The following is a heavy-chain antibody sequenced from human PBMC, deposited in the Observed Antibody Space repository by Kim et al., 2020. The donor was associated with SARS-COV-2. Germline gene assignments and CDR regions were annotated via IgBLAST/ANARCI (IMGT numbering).Heavy chain of an antibody. Sequence: GGSLRLSCAASGFTFSSYGMHWVRQAPGKGLEWVAVIWYDGSNKYYADSVKGRFTISRDNSKNTLYLQMNSLRAEDTAVYYCARGDCSSTSCYYGLYYYYGMDVWGQGTTVTVSS. CDR3: ARGDCSSTSCYYGLYYYYGMDV. J-gene: IGHJ6*02. V-gene: IGHV3-33*01. D-gene: IGHD2-2*01. CDR2: IWYDGSNK. CDR1: GFTFSSYG.